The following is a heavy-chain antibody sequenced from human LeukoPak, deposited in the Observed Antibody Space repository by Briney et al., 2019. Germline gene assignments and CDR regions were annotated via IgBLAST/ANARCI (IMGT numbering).Heavy chain of an antibody. CDR1: GASTSTYY. Sequence: SETLSLTCTVSGASTSTYYWSWIRQPPGKGLEWIGCISHSGGTNYNPSLKSRVTISLDTSKNQFSLKLSSVTAADTAVYFCARDQRGGSGTYYYNWFDPWGQGTLVTVSS. CDR3: ARDQRGGSGTYYYNWFDP. J-gene: IGHJ5*02. V-gene: IGHV4-59*01. CDR2: ISHSGGT. D-gene: IGHD3-10*01.